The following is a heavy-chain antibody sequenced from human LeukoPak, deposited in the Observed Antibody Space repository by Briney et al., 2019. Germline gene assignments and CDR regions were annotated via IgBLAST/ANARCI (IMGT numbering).Heavy chain of an antibody. CDR2: ISWNSGSI. CDR3: AAGSGWDDAFDI. V-gene: IGHV3-9*01. Sequence: GRSLRLSCAASRFTFDDYAMHWVRQAPGKGLEWVSGISWNSGSIGYADSVKGRFTISRDNAKNSLYLQMNSLRAEDTALYYCAAGSGWDDAFDIWGQGTMVTVSS. J-gene: IGHJ3*02. D-gene: IGHD6-19*01. CDR1: RFTFDDYA.